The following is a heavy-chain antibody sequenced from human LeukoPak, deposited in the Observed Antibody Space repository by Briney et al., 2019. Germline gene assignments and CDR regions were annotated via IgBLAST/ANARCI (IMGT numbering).Heavy chain of an antibody. CDR1: GFTFSSYG. D-gene: IGHD3-10*01. Sequence: QAGGSLRLSCAASGFTFSSYGMHWVRQAPGKGLEWVAVISNDGSYKDYADSVEGRFTISRDNSMNTLYLQMDSLRPEDTAVYYCAKASAREFDYWGQEPWSPSPQ. J-gene: IGHJ4*01. CDR2: ISNDGSYK. CDR3: AKASAREFDY. V-gene: IGHV3-30*18.